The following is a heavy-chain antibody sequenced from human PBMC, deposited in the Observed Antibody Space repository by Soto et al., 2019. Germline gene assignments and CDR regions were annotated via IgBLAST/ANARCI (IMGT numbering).Heavy chain of an antibody. V-gene: IGHV3-23*01. Sequence: GGSLRLSCAASGFTFSSYAMSWVRQAPGKGLEWVSAISGSGGSTYYADSVKGRFTISRDNSKNTRYLQMNSLRAEDTAVYYCAKLKPGIVLMVYAFDYWGQGTLVTVSS. CDR3: AKLKPGIVLMVYAFDY. J-gene: IGHJ4*02. CDR1: GFTFSSYA. D-gene: IGHD2-8*01. CDR2: ISGSGGST.